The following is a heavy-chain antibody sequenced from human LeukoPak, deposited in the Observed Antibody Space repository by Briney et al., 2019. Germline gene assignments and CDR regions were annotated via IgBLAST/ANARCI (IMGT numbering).Heavy chain of an antibody. CDR3: ARRSVDGDYEPFDY. D-gene: IGHD4-17*01. Sequence: SETLSLTCTVSGGSISSYYWSWIRQPAGKGLEWIGRIYTSGSTNYNPSLKSRVTMSVDTSKNQFSLKLSSVTAADTAVYYCARRSVDGDYEPFDYWGQGTLVTVSS. CDR1: GGSISSYY. J-gene: IGHJ4*02. CDR2: IYTSGST. V-gene: IGHV4-4*07.